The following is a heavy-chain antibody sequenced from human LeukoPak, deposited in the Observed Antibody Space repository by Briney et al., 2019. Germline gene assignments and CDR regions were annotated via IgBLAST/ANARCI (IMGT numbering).Heavy chain of an antibody. J-gene: IGHJ4*02. CDR2: IYYRGST. CDR1: GGSISSYY. CDR3: ARDGNPFDY. V-gene: IGHV4-59*01. D-gene: IGHD1-14*01. Sequence: PSETLSLTCTVSGGSISSYYWSWVRQPPGKGLEWIGYIYYRGSTNYNPSLKSRVTISVDTSKNQFSLKLSSVTAADTAVYYCARDGNPFDYWGQGTLVTVSS.